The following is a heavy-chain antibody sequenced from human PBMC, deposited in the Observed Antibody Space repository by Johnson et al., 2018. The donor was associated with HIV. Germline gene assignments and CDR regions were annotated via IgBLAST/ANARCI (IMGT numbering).Heavy chain of an antibody. CDR3: AREWGVMTFGGVIPRNAFDI. V-gene: IGHV3-23*04. D-gene: IGHD3-16*01. CDR1: GFTFSSYA. CDR2: ISGSGGST. Sequence: VQLVESGGGLVQPGGSLRLSCAASGFTFSSYAMSWVRQAPGKGLEWVSAISGSGGSTYYADSVKGRFIISRDNSKNTLYLQMNSLRAEDTAVYYCAREWGVMTFGGVIPRNAFDIWGQGTMVTVSS. J-gene: IGHJ3*02.